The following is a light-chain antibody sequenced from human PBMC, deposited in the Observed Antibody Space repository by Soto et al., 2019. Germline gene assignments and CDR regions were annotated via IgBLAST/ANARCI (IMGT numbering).Light chain of an antibody. CDR3: GSYAGSVV. Sequence: QSALTQPASVSGSPGQSITISCTGTSSDVGSYNLVSWYQQHTGKAPKLMIYEGSKRPSGVSNRFSGSKSGNTASLTISGLQAEDEADYSCGSYAGSVVFGGGTKVTVL. J-gene: IGLJ2*01. CDR1: SSDVGSYNL. V-gene: IGLV2-23*01. CDR2: EGS.